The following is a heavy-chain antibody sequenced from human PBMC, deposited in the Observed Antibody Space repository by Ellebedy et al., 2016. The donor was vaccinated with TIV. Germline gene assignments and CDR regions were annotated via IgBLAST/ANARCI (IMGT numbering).Heavy chain of an antibody. V-gene: IGHV4-4*07. D-gene: IGHD1-1*01. J-gene: IGHJ6*03. CDR1: GGSVSRYF. Sequence: SETLSLTXTVSGGSVSRYFWSWIRQPAGKRLEWIGRIFTSGSFNYNPSLMSRVTMSVVTSKNQISLRLNSVTTADTAVYYCARVHCSITTCDYYYMDVWGKGTTVTVSS. CDR3: ARVHCSITTCDYYYMDV. CDR2: IFTSGSF.